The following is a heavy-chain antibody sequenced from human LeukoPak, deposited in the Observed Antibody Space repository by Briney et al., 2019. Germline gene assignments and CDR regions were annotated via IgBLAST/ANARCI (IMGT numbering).Heavy chain of an antibody. CDR1: CRSIRSSDYY. CDR3: ARASGVLPSFEWANWFDT. Sequence: SETLSLTCTGSCRSIRSSDYYWAWIRQPPGRGLEWIGTIHYSGSTFYKPPLKSRLTVSADTSRNQFYMKLSSVTAADTAVYYCARASGVLPSFEWANWFDTWGQGSLVTVSS. CDR2: IHYSGST. J-gene: IGHJ5*02. D-gene: IGHD3-9*01. V-gene: IGHV4-39*01.